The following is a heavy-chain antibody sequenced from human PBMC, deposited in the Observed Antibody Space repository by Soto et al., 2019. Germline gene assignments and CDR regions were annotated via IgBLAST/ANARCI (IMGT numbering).Heavy chain of an antibody. V-gene: IGHV5-10-1*01. D-gene: IGHD6-6*01. Sequence: GEPLKISCKGSGYSFTSYWISWVRQMPGKGLEWMGRIDPSDSYTNYSPSFQGHVTISADKSISTAYLQWSSLKASDTAMYYRARRYSSSDGMDVWGQGTTVTVSS. CDR3: ARRYSSSDGMDV. CDR1: GYSFTSYW. CDR2: IDPSDSYT. J-gene: IGHJ6*02.